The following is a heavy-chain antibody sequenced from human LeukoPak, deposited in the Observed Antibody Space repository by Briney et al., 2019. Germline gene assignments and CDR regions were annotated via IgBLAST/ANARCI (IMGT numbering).Heavy chain of an antibody. J-gene: IGHJ5*02. CDR2: ISGSGGST. Sequence: GGSLGLSCAASASGFTFSSYAMSWVRQAPGKGLEWVSAISGSGGSTYYADSVKGRFTISRDNSKNTLYLQMNSLRVEDTAIYYCAKGKDWFDPWGQGTLVTVSS. V-gene: IGHV3-23*01. CDR1: GFTFSSYA. CDR3: AKGKDWFDP.